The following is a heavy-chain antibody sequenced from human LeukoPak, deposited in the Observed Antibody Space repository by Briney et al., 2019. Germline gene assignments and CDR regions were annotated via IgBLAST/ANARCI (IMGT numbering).Heavy chain of an antibody. CDR3: AKSRETGTYTGRFDY. D-gene: IGHD3-10*01. J-gene: IGHJ4*02. V-gene: IGHV3-23*01. CDR1: GFTFSSHV. Sequence: GGSLRLSCAASGFTFSSHVMSWVRQAPGRGLEWVSSLSGSGKYTFYADSVKGRFTISRDNFRNEDVVQMNSLTSEDTAEYYGAKSRETGTYTGRFDYRGLGILVTVSS. CDR2: LSGSGKYT.